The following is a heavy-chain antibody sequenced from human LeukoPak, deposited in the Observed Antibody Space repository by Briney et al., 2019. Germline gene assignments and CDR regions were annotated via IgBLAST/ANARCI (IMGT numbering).Heavy chain of an antibody. V-gene: IGHV3-21*01. J-gene: IGHJ4*02. CDR2: ISSSSSYI. Sequence: PGGSLRLSCAASGFTFSSYSMNWVRQAPGKGLEWVSSISSSSSYIYYADSVKGRFTISRDNAKNSLYLQMNSLRAEDTAVYYCARDPLAPVVPAAMFDYWGQGTLVTASS. CDR1: GFTFSSYS. CDR3: ARDPLAPVVPAAMFDY. D-gene: IGHD2-2*01.